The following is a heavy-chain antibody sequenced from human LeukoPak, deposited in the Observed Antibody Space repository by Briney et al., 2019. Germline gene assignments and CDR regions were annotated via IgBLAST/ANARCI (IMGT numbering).Heavy chain of an antibody. CDR2: INHSGST. D-gene: IGHD5-18*01. CDR1: GGSFSGYY. Sequence: PSETLSLTCAVYGGSFSGYYWSWIRQPPGKGLEWIGEINHSGSTNYNPSLKSRVTISVDTSKNQFSLKLSSVTAADTAVYYCARIEVDTAHWGQGTLVTVSS. CDR3: ARIEVDTAH. J-gene: IGHJ4*02. V-gene: IGHV4-34*01.